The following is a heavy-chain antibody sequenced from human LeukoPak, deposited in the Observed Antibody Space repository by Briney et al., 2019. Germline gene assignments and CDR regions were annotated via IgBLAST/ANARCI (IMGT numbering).Heavy chain of an antibody. CDR2: ISYSGTT. D-gene: IGHD2-2*01. CDR1: GDSISNYY. CDR3: ARAAPMAPYYFDY. V-gene: IGHV4-59*01. J-gene: IGHJ4*02. Sequence: SETLSLTCTVSGDSISNYYWSWIWQPPGKGLEWIGYISYSGTTNHNPSLKSRVTISVDTSKNQFSLKLSSVTAADTAVYYCARAAPMAPYYFDYWGQGTLVTVSS.